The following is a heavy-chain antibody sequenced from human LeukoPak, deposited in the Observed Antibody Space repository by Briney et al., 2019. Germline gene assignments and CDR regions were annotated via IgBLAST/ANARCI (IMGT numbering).Heavy chain of an antibody. J-gene: IGHJ4*02. CDR3: AKDDTIGWYRVTDY. V-gene: IGHV3-30-3*01. CDR2: ISYDGSNK. D-gene: IGHD6-19*01. CDR1: GFTFSSYA. Sequence: PGRSLRLSCAASGFTFSSYAMHWVRQAPGKGLEWVAVISYDGSNKYYADSVKGRFTISRDDSKNTLYLQMNSLRAEDTAVYYCAKDDTIGWYRVTDYWGQGTLVTVSS.